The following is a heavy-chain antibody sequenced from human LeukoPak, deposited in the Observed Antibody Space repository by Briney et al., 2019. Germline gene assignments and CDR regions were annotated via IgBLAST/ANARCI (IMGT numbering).Heavy chain of an antibody. CDR1: GDSISSYY. D-gene: IGHD3-10*01. CDR3: ARGRLGGSGSYYNVLDY. CDR2: IYYSGST. V-gene: IGHV4-59*01. J-gene: IGHJ4*02. Sequence: SSETLSLTCTVSGDSISSYYWSWIRQPPGKGLEWIGYIYYSGSTNFNPSLKSRVTISVDTSRNQFSLKLSSVTAADTAVYYCARGRLGGSGSYYNVLDYWGQGTLVTVSS.